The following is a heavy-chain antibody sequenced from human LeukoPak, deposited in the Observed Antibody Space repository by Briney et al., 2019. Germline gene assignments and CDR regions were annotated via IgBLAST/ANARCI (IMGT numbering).Heavy chain of an antibody. V-gene: IGHV4-39*01. J-gene: IGHJ4*02. CDR1: GGSISSSYY. D-gene: IGHD6-19*01. CDR2: IYYSGST. Sequence: AETLSLTCTVSGGSISSSYYWGWIRQPPGKGLEWIGGIYYSGSTYYNPSLKSRVTISIDTSKNQFSLKLTSVTAADTAVYYCARTGYSTGWDRFSFVYWGQGTLVTVSS. CDR3: ARTGYSTGWDRFSFVY.